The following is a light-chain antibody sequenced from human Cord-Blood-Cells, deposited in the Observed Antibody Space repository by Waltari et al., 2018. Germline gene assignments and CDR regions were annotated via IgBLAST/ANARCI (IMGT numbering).Light chain of an antibody. CDR1: ESISSY. V-gene: IGKV1-39*01. CDR2: AAS. CDR3: QQSYSTPLT. Sequence: DIQMTQSPSSLSASVGDRVTIPCRASESISSYLNWYQQKPGKAPTLLIYAASSLQSGVPSRFSGSGSGTDFTLTISSLQPEDFATYYCQQSYSTPLTFGGGTKVEIK. J-gene: IGKJ4*01.